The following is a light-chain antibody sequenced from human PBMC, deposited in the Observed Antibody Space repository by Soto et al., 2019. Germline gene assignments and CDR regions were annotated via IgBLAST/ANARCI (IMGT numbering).Light chain of an antibody. V-gene: IGLV2-14*01. J-gene: IGLJ3*02. CDR2: EVS. CDR1: SSDVGGYNY. CDR3: SLYTISSTRV. Sequence: QSALTQPASVSGSPGQSITISCTGTSSDVGGYNYVSWYQQHPGKAPKLMMYEVSNRPSGVSNRVSGSKSGNTASLTISGLEAEDEADYYCSLYTISSTRVFGGGSKLTVL.